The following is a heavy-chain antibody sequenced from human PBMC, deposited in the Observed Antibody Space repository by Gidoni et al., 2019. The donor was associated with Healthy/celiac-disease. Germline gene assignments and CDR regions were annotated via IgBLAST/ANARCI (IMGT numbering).Heavy chain of an antibody. CDR3: ARERGQVRRWFHKGDYFDY. CDR2: INHSGST. CDR1: GGSFSGYY. D-gene: IGHD3-10*01. J-gene: IGHJ4*02. V-gene: IGHV4-34*01. Sequence: QVQLQQWGAGLLKPSETLSLTFAVYGGSFSGYYWSWISQPPGKGLEWIGEINHSGSTNYNTSLKSRVTISVETSKNQFSLKLSSVTAADTALYYCARERGQVRRWFHKGDYFDYWGQGTLVTVSS.